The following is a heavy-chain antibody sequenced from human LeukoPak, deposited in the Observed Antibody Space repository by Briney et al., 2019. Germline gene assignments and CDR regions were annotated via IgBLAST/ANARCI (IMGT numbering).Heavy chain of an antibody. CDR3: ARGYCSGGSCFSSTGNFDL. J-gene: IGHJ2*01. CDR1: GFTFSSFW. CDR2: IKQDGSEK. V-gene: IGHV3-7*04. Sequence: GGSPRLSCAASGFTFSSFWMSWVRQAPGKGLEWVANIKQDGSEKYYVDSVEGRFTVSRDNAENSLYLQMNSLRAEDTAVYYCARGYCSGGSCFSSTGNFDLWGRGTLVTVSS. D-gene: IGHD2-15*01.